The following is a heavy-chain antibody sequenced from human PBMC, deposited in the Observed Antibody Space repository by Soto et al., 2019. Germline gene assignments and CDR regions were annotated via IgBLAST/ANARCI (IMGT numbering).Heavy chain of an antibody. D-gene: IGHD5-12*01. J-gene: IGHJ5*02. Sequence: QVQLVQSGAEVKKPGSSVKVSCKASGGTFSSYAISWVRQAPGQGLELMGGIIPIFGTANYAQKFQGTVTITADESTSTAYMELSSLRSEETAVYYCARVKIVATIGVNLFDPRGQGTLVSVS. CDR2: IIPIFGTA. CDR1: GGTFSSYA. V-gene: IGHV1-69*01. CDR3: ARVKIVATIGVNLFDP.